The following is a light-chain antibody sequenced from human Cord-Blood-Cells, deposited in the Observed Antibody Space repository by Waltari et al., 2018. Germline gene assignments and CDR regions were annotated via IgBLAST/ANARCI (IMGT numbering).Light chain of an antibody. Sequence: QSALTQPASVSGSPGQPITIPCPGTSSDVGGYNYVSWYQQHPGKAPKLMIYEVSNRPSGVSNRFSGSKSGNTASLTISGLQAEDEADYYCSSYTSSSTLVFGTGTKVTVL. CDR2: EVS. J-gene: IGLJ1*01. CDR3: SSYTSSSTLV. CDR1: SSDVGGYNY. V-gene: IGLV2-14*01.